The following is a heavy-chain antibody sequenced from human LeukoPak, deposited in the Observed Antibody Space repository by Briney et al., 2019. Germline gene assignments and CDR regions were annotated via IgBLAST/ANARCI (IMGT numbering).Heavy chain of an antibody. CDR1: RGSISSGGYY. Sequence: SETLSLTCTVSRGSISSGGYYWSWIRQHPGKGLEWIGYIYYSGSTYYNPPLKSRVTISVDTSKNQFSLKLSSVTAADTAVYYGARGVGYCSGGSCYGGGVFDYWGQGTLVTVSS. V-gene: IGHV4-31*03. J-gene: IGHJ4*02. CDR3: ARGVGYCSGGSCYGGGVFDY. D-gene: IGHD2-15*01. CDR2: IYYSGST.